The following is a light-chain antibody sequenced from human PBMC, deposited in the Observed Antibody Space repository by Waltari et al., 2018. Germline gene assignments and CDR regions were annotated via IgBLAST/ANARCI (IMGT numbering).Light chain of an antibody. CDR2: SDT. CDR3: AAWEDRLNGVV. Sequence: QSVVTQQPSASGTPGQRVTIPCSGSRSNIGGNPLSWYQQFPGAAPNLLIYSDTQRPSGVPDRFSGSKSGTSAYLAINGLQSEDEADYFCAAWEDRLNGVVFGGGTKVTVL. CDR1: RSNIGGNP. J-gene: IGLJ2*01. V-gene: IGLV1-44*01.